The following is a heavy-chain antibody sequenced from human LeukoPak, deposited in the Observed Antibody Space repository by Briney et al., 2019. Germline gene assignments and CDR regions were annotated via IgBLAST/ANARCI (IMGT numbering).Heavy chain of an antibody. CDR2: ISYNGNNK. CDR3: ARDSQRWSLENFYAMDV. Sequence: GRSLRLSCAASGFIFSSYGMHWVRQAPGKGLEWVAVISYNGNNKYYADSVKGRFTISRDNSKNTLFLQMNRLRLEDTAVYYCARDSQRWSLENFYAMDVWGQGATVIVSS. V-gene: IGHV3-30*03. J-gene: IGHJ6*02. D-gene: IGHD6-25*01. CDR1: GFIFSSYG.